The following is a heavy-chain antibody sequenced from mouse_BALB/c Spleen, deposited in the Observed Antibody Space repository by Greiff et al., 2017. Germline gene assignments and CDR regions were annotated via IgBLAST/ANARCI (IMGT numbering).Heavy chain of an antibody. Sequence: LQQPGSELVRPGASVKLSCKASGYTFTSYWMHWVKQRPGQGLEWIGNIYPGSGSTNYDEKFKSKATLTVDTSSSTAYMQLSSLTSEDSAVYYCTLSYDYDENYAMDYWGQGTSVTVSS. D-gene: IGHD2-4*01. V-gene: IGHV1S22*01. CDR2: IYPGSGST. CDR1: GYTFTSYW. J-gene: IGHJ4*01. CDR3: TLSYDYDENYAMDY.